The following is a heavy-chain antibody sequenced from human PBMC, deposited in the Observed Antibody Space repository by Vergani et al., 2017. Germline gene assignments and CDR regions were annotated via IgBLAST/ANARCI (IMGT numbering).Heavy chain of an antibody. J-gene: IGHJ6*03. V-gene: IGHV4-59*01. CDR3: ARWAIVPAAGYYYYYYMDV. CDR2: IYYSGST. D-gene: IGHD2-2*01. CDR1: GGSISSYY. Sequence: QVQLQESGPGLVKPSETLSLTCTVSGGSISSYYWSWIRQPPGKGLEWIGYIYYSGSTNYNPSLKSRVTISVDTSKNQFSLKLCSVTDADTAVYYCARWAIVPAAGYYYYYYMDVWGKGTTVTVSS.